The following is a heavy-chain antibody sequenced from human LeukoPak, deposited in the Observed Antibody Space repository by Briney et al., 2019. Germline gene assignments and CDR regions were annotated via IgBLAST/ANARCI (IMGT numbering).Heavy chain of an antibody. CDR1: GFTFRSYG. CDR2: ISGSGGST. J-gene: IGHJ4*02. D-gene: IGHD3-16*01. Sequence: PGGPLRLSCAASGFTFRSYGMSWVRQAPGKGLEWVSAISGSGGSTYYADSVRGRFTISRDNSKNTLHLQLNSLRAEDTALYYCARDRLGAMLFFDSWGQGTLVTVSS. V-gene: IGHV3-23*01. CDR3: ARDRLGAMLFFDS.